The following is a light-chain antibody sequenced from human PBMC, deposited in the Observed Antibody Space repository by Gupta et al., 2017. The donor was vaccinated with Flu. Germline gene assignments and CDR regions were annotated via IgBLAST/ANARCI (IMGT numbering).Light chain of an antibody. CDR1: QSVSSY. CDR2: DAS. CDR3: QQRSNWLWT. V-gene: IGKV3-11*01. J-gene: IGKJ1*01. Sequence: EIVLTQSPPTLSLSPGERATLSCRASQSVSSYLAWYQQKPGQAPRLLIYDASNRATGIPARFSGSGSGTDFTLTISSLEPEDFAVYYCQQRSNWLWTFGQGTKVEIK.